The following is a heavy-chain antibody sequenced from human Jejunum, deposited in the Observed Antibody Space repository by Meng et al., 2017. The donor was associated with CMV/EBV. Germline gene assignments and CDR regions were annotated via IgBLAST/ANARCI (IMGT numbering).Heavy chain of an antibody. D-gene: IGHD1-14*01. V-gene: IGHV4-59*01. CDR3: AKTARILTA. Sequence: LPCIVSGDSIASSYWSWFRQSPVKGLESIGYIYYNGDTNYNPSLRSRATMSLDMSKNQFSLRLTSVTAADTAVYYCAKTARILTAWGQGTLVTVSS. J-gene: IGHJ1*01. CDR1: GDSIASSY. CDR2: IYYNGDT.